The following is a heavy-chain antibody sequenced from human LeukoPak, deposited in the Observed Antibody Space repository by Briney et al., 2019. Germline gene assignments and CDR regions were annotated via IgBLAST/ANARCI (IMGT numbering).Heavy chain of an antibody. V-gene: IGHV4-30-4*01. CDR2: IYYSGST. CDR3: ARAKGVVVVPAAIRVGDWFDP. J-gene: IGHJ5*02. CDR1: GGSISSGDYY. Sequence: SQTLSLTCTVSGGSISSGDYYWSWIRQPPGKGLEWIGYIYYSGSTYYNPSLKSRVAISVDTSKNQFSLKLSSVTAADTAVYYCARAKGVVVVPAAIRVGDWFDPWAREPWSPSPQ. D-gene: IGHD2-2*02.